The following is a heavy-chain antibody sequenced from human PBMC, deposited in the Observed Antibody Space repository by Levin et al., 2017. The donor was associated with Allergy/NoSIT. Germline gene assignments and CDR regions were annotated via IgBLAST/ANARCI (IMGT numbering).Heavy chain of an antibody. V-gene: IGHV3-23*01. D-gene: IGHD2-2*02. Sequence: GESLKISCAASGFTFSSYAMSWVRQAPGKGLEWVSAISGSGGSTYYADSVKGRFTISRDNSKNTLYLQMNSLRAEDTAVYYCAKGLPCSSTSCYKSHNWFDPWGQGTLVTVSS. CDR2: ISGSGGST. CDR3: AKGLPCSSTSCYKSHNWFDP. CDR1: GFTFSSYA. J-gene: IGHJ5*02.